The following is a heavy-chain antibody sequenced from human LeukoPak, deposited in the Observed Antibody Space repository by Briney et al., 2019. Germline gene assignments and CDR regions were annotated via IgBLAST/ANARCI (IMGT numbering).Heavy chain of an antibody. J-gene: IGHJ4*02. CDR2: ISNDGTST. D-gene: IGHD6-6*01. V-gene: IGHV3-74*01. Sequence: GGSLRLSCAVSGLTFSNYWMHWVRQAPGKGLVWVSRISNDGTSTSYADSVKGRFTISRDSAKNTLYLQMNSLRAEDTAFYYCARIGYSSSSFDYWGQGTLVTVSS. CDR1: GLTFSNYW. CDR3: ARIGYSSSSFDY.